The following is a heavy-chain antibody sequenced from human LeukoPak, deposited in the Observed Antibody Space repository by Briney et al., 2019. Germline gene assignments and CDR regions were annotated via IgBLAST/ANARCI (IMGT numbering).Heavy chain of an antibody. CDR1: GASISSYY. Sequence: SETLSLSCTVSGASISSYYWGWIRQPAGKGLEWIGRIYTSGSTNYNPSLKSRVTMSVDTSKNQFSLKLSSVTAADRAVYYCASEGRYDILTGYRPIDNWGQGTLVTVSS. V-gene: IGHV4-4*07. CDR3: ASEGRYDILTGYRPIDN. CDR2: IYTSGST. D-gene: IGHD3-9*01. J-gene: IGHJ4*02.